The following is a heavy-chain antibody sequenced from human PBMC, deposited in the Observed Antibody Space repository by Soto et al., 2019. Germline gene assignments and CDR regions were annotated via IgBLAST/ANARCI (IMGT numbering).Heavy chain of an antibody. Sequence: QVQLVQSGAEVKKPGASVKVSCKASGYTFTSYGISWVRQAPGQGLEWMGWISAYNGNTNYAQKLQGRVTMTTDTSTSTAYMELRSLRSDDTAVSYCASYCTNGVCSEVFDYWGQGTLVTVSS. J-gene: IGHJ4*02. D-gene: IGHD2-8*01. CDR1: GYTFTSYG. V-gene: IGHV1-18*04. CDR3: ASYCTNGVCSEVFDY. CDR2: ISAYNGNT.